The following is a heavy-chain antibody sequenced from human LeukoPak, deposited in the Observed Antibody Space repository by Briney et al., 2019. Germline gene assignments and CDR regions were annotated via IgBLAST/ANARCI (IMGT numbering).Heavy chain of an antibody. CDR3: ARDLKGTSGWHFGY. CDR1: GFTFSSYS. CDR2: ISDSSSTI. J-gene: IGHJ4*02. D-gene: IGHD6-19*01. V-gene: IGHV3-48*02. Sequence: GGSLRLSCAASGFTFSSYSMNGVRQAPGKGVEWVSYISDSSSTIYYADSVKGRFTISRDNAKNSRYVQMNSLRDEDTAVYYCARDLKGTSGWHFGYWGQGTPVTV.